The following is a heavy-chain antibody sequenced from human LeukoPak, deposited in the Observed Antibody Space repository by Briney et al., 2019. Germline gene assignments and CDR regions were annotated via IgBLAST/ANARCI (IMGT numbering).Heavy chain of an antibody. CDR2: ISGSGGST. Sequence: PGGSLRLSCAASGFTFSSYAMSWVRQAPGRGLEWVSAISGSGGSTYYADSVKGRFTISRDNSKNTLYLQMNSLRAEDTAVYYCAKAFSIVVVPAALDVWGQGTTVTVSS. CDR3: AKAFSIVVVPAALDV. V-gene: IGHV3-23*01. J-gene: IGHJ6*02. D-gene: IGHD2-2*01. CDR1: GFTFSSYA.